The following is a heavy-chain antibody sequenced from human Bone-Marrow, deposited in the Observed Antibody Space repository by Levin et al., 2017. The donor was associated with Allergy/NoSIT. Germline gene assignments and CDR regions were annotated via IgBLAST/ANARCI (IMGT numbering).Heavy chain of an antibody. J-gene: IGHJ6*03. CDR2: IWYDGSNK. CDR3: ARDPSTPGYSSSSHGLWGSFSNHYYSYMDV. D-gene: IGHD6-13*01. V-gene: IGHV3-33*01. CDR1: GFTFSSYG. Sequence: HSGGSLRLSCAASGFTFSSYGMHWVRQTPGKGLEWVAVIWYDGSNKYYADSVKGRFTISRDNSKNTLNLQMNSLRAEDTAVYYCARDPSTPGYSSSSHGLWGSFSNHYYSYMDVWGRGTTVTVSS.